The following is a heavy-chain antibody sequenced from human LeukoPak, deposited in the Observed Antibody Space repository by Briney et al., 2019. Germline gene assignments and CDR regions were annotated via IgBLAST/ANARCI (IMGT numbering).Heavy chain of an antibody. CDR3: ARAPTSADFDY. J-gene: IGHJ4*02. V-gene: IGHV4-59*01. Sequence: PSETLSLTCTVSGGSISSYYWSWIRQPPGKGLEWIGYIYYSGSTNYNPSHKSRVTISVDTSKNQFSLKLSSVTAADTAVYYCARAPTSADFDYWGQGTLVTVSS. CDR2: IYYSGST. CDR1: GGSISSYY.